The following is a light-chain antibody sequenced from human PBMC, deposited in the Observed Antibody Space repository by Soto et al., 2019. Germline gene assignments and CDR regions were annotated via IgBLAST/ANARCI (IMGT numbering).Light chain of an antibody. CDR2: DSS. CDR3: QQRKNWPPIT. V-gene: IGKV3-11*01. CDR1: QSVSSSY. J-gene: IGKJ5*01. Sequence: EIVLTQSPGTLSLSPGERATFSCRASQSVSSSYIAWYQQKRGQPPRLLIFDSSNRATGVPVRFSGSGSGTVFTLTIGSLEPEDSAVYYCQQRKNWPPITFGQGTRLEI.